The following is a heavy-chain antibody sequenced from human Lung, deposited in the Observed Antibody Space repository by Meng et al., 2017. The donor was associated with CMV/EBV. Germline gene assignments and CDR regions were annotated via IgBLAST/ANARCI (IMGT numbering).Heavy chain of an antibody. J-gene: IGHJ3*02. CDR3: ARPMIRGPYDGFHI. D-gene: IGHD3-10*01. V-gene: IGHV4-59*01. CDR2: IYYGGST. Sequence: SETLSLXXTVSGGSFSTYYCSWRRQPPGKELEWIGYIYYGGSTSYNPSFKSRVTISVDTSKNQFSLKLTSVTAADTAVYYCARPMIRGPYDGFHIWGQGTMVTVSS. CDR1: GGSFSTYY.